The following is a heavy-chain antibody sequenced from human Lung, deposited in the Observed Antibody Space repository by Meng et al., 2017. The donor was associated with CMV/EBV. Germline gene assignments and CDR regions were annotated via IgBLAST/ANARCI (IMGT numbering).Heavy chain of an antibody. CDR2: ISQDGSEI. J-gene: IGHJ5*02. CDR3: ARDKGDFTIWFDP. D-gene: IGHD2-21*02. CDR1: GFSLSAYW. Sequence: SCAASGFSLSAYWMGWLRQTPGKGLDWVAYISQDGSEIYYVDSVKGRFTISRDNAKNSLFLQMHNLRAEDTAVYHCARDKGDFTIWFDPWGQGTLVTFSS. V-gene: IGHV3-7*01.